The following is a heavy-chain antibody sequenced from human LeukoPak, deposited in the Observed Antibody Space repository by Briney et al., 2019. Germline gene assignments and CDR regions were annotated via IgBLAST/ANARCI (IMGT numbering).Heavy chain of an antibody. CDR1: GYTFTGYY. J-gene: IGHJ4*02. CDR3: ARDFSPKYSSSFFDY. D-gene: IGHD6-13*01. Sequence: GASVKVSCKASGYTFTGYYMHWVRQAPGQGLEWMGWINPNSGGTNYAQKFQGRVTMTRDTSISTAYMELSRLRSDDTAVYYCARDFSPKYSSSFFDYWGQGTLVTVSS. V-gene: IGHV1-2*02. CDR2: INPNSGGT.